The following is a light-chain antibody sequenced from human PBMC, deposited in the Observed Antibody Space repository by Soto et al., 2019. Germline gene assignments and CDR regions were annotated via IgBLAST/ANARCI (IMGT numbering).Light chain of an antibody. CDR3: SSYAGSSTPRYV. J-gene: IGLJ1*01. CDR2: EVT. Sequence: QSVLTQPPSASGSPGQSVTISCTGTSSDVGGYDYVSWYQQHPGKAPKLMIYEVTKRPSGVPDRFSGSKSGNTASLTVSGLQAEDEADYYCSSYAGSSTPRYVFGTGTKVTVL. CDR1: SSDVGGYDY. V-gene: IGLV2-8*01.